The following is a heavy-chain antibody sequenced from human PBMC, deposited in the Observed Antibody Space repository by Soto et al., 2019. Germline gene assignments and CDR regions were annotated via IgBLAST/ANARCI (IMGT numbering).Heavy chain of an antibody. D-gene: IGHD2-8*01. CDR3: AREGGVSTIYGLDA. V-gene: IGHV3-33*01. CDR1: GFTFNKYG. Sequence: QVVLVESGGGVVQPGRSLRLSCDASGFTFNKYGFHWVRQAPGQGLEWVALIWYDGNTKYYADSVKGRFTISRDNSGNTVYLQMNSLRAGDTAVYFCAREGGVSTIYGLDAWGQGTTVIVSS. J-gene: IGHJ6*02. CDR2: IWYDGNTK.